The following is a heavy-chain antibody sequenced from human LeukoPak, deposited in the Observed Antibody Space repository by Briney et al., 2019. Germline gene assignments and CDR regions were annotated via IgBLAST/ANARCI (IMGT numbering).Heavy chain of an antibody. CDR1: GFTFSSHA. Sequence: GGSLRLSCAASGFTFSSHAMSWVRQAPGEGLEWVSGICSNGGSTDYAGSVKSRFTLSRENSKTTLYMQINSLRAEDAAIYYCATRGNSSGWYQYYFDYWGQGTLVTVSS. CDR2: ICSNGGST. D-gene: IGHD6-19*01. J-gene: IGHJ4*02. V-gene: IGHV3-23*01. CDR3: ATRGNSSGWYQYYFDY.